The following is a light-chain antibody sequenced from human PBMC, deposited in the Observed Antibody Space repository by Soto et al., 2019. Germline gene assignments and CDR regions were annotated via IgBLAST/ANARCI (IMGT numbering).Light chain of an antibody. Sequence: QSALTQPASVSGSPGQSITISCTGTSSDVGSYNLVSWYQQHPGKAPKLMIYEVSKRPSGVSNPFSGSKSGNTASLTISGFQAEDEADYYCCSYAGSSTVLFGGGTKLTVL. V-gene: IGLV2-23*02. CDR3: CSYAGSSTVL. CDR1: SSDVGSYNL. J-gene: IGLJ2*01. CDR2: EVS.